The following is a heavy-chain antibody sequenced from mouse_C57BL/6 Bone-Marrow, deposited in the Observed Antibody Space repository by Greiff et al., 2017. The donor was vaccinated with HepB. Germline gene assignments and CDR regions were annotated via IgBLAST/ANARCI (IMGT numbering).Heavy chain of an antibody. CDR2: IYPRSGNT. CDR3: ARGGLKRRAMDY. J-gene: IGHJ4*01. D-gene: IGHD2-4*01. CDR1: GYTFTSYG. Sequence: VKLVESGAELARPGASVKLSCKASGYTFTSYGISWVKQRTGQGLEWIGEIYPRSGNTYYNEKFKGKATLTADKSSRTAYMELRSLTSEDSAVYFCARGGLKRRAMDYWGKGTTVTGSS. V-gene: IGHV1-81*01.